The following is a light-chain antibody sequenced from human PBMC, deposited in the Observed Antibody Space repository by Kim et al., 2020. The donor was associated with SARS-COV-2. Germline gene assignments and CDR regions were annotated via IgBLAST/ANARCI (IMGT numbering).Light chain of an antibody. CDR1: SSNVGGYNY. Sequence: GQSITISCTGTSSNVGGYNYVSWYQQYPGKAPKLMIYDVSNRPSGVSNRFSGSKSGNTASLTISGLQAEDEVDYYCSSYTSSSTLVFGGGTQLTVL. J-gene: IGLJ2*01. CDR3: SSYTSSSTLV. V-gene: IGLV2-14*03. CDR2: DVS.